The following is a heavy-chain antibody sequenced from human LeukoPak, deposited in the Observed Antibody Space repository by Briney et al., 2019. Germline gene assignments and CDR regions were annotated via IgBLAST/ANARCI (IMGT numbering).Heavy chain of an antibody. CDR2: VYDSGST. V-gene: IGHV4-59*08. CDR1: GDSISGYY. Sequence: PSETLSPTCSVSGDSISGYYWSWIRQPPGKGLEWIGFVYDSGSTNYNPSLKSRVTISLDTSKRNLSLSLNSVTAADTAVYYCASSYYDSSGSSFDYWGQGTLVTVSS. CDR3: ASSYYDSSGSSFDY. D-gene: IGHD3-22*01. J-gene: IGHJ4*02.